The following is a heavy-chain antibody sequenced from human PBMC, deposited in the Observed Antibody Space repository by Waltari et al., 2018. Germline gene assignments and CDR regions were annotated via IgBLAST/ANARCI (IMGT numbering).Heavy chain of an antibody. CDR1: GGSISSSSYY. J-gene: IGHJ2*01. V-gene: IGHV4-39*01. CDR2: IYYSGST. D-gene: IGHD5-12*01. Sequence: QLQLQESGPGLVKPSETLSLTCTVSGGSISSSSYYWGWIRQPPGKGLEWIGSIYYSGSTYYNPSLKSRVTISVDTSKNQFSLKLSSVTAADTAVYYCARWLQLRCFDLWGRGTLVTVSS. CDR3: ARWLQLRCFDL.